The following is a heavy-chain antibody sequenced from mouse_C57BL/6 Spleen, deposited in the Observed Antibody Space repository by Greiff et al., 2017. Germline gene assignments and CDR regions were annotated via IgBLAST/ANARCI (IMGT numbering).Heavy chain of an antibody. CDR2: IYPSDSET. D-gene: IGHD1-1*01. J-gene: IGHJ3*01. V-gene: IGHV1-61*01. CDR1: GYTFTSYW. Sequence: QVQLQQPGAELVRPGSSVKLSCKASGYTFTSYWMDWVKQRPGQGLEWIGNIYPSDSETHYNQKFKDKATLTVDKSSSTAYMQLSSLPSEDSAVYYCARAPYYYGSSYGFAYWGQGTLVTVSA. CDR3: ARAPYYYGSSYGFAY.